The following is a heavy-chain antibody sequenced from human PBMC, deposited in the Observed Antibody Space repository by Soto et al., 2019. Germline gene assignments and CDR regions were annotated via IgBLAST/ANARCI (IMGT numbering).Heavy chain of an antibody. D-gene: IGHD2-2*02. CDR3: ARGLYLAEDV. CDR1: GFTFSSYA. CDR2: ISYDGSNK. V-gene: IGHV3-30-3*01. J-gene: IGHJ6*02. Sequence: QVQLVESGGGVVQPGRSLRLSCAASGFTFSSYAMHWVRQAPGKGLEWVAVISYDGSNKYYADSVKGRFTISRDNSKNTLYQQMNSLRAEDTAVYYCARGLYLAEDVWGQGTTVTVSS.